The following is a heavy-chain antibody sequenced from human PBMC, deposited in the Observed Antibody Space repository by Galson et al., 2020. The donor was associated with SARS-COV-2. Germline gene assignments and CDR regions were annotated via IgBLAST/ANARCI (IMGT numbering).Heavy chain of an antibody. J-gene: IGHJ4*02. CDR3: ARELGGWLPFDY. CDR2: IDWDDDK. D-gene: IGHD5-12*01. Sequence: SGPTLVKPTQTLTLTCTFSGFSLTTTGMCVSWIRQPPGKALEWLARIDWDDDKYYSTSLKTRLTISKDTSKNQVVLTMTNMDPVDTATYYCARELGGWLPFDYWGQGTLVTVSS. V-gene: IGHV2-70*11. CDR1: GFSLTTTGMC.